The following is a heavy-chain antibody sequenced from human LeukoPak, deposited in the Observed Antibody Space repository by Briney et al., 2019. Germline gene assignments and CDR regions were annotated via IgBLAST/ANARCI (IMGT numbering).Heavy chain of an antibody. V-gene: IGHV4-59*01. CDR1: GGSISSYY. CDR3: ARDRRRDGYNPDAFDI. CDR2: IYYSGST. Sequence: SETLSLTCTVSGGSISSYYWSWIRQPPGKGLEWIGYIYYSGSTNYNPSLKSRVTISVDTSKNQFSLKLSSVTAADTAVYYCARDRRRDGYNPDAFDIWGQGTMVTVSS. J-gene: IGHJ3*02. D-gene: IGHD5-24*01.